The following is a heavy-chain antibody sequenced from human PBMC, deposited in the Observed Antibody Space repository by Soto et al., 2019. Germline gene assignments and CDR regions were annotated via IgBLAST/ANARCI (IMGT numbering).Heavy chain of an antibody. D-gene: IGHD6-13*01. J-gene: IGHJ3*01. CDR1: GDSVISSTYY. CDR3: ARVLPGIAAAYDAFDV. CDR2: IYYDGGT. V-gene: IGHV4-61*01. Sequence: KPSETLSLTCTVSGDSVISSTYYWSWIRQPPGKVLEWIGYIYYDGGTTYNSSLKSRVTISTDTSRSQLSLQLTSATPADTAVYYCARVLPGIAAAYDAFDVWGQGTMVTVSS.